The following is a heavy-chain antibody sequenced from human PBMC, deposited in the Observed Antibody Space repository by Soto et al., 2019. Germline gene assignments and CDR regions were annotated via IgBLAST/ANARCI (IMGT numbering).Heavy chain of an antibody. D-gene: IGHD3-22*01. CDR2: IIPIFGTA. CDR1: GGTFSSYA. J-gene: IGHJ4*02. CDR3: ARRTRTYYYDSSGYYYYRY. V-gene: IGHV1-69*06. Sequence: QVQLVQSGAEVKKPGSSVKVSCKASGGTFSSYAISWVRQAPGQGLEWMGGIIPIFGTANYAQKFQGRVTITADKSTSTAYMELSSLRSEDTAVYYCARRTRTYYYDSSGYYYYRYWGQGTLVTVSS.